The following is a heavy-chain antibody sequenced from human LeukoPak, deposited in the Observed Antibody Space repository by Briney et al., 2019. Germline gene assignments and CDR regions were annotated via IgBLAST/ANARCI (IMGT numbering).Heavy chain of an antibody. D-gene: IGHD3-10*01. CDR3: ARQGNHYYGSGSYYNGDWFDP. V-gene: IGHV4-59*08. CDR2: IYYSGST. CDR1: GGSISGYY. J-gene: IGHJ5*02. Sequence: SETLFLTCTVSGGSISGYYWSWIRQPPGKGLEWIGYIYYSGSTNYNPSLKSRVTISVDTSKNQFSLKLSSVTAADTAVYYCARQGNHYYGSGSYYNGDWFDPWGQGTLVTVSS.